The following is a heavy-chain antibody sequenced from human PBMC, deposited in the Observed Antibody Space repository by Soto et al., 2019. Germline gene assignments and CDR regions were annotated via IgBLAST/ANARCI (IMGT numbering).Heavy chain of an antibody. Sequence: QVQLVESGGGLVKPGGSLRLSCAASGIVFSDYMSWVRQAPGKGLEWLSYISGSGRTIYSADSVKGRFTNSRDYATNSLYLQMNNVRTEDTAVYYCARLPFPWGWFDPWGQGTLVTVSS. CDR3: ARLPFPWGWFDP. CDR1: GIVFSDY. CDR2: ISGSGRTI. V-gene: IGHV3-11*01. J-gene: IGHJ5*02. D-gene: IGHD3-16*01.